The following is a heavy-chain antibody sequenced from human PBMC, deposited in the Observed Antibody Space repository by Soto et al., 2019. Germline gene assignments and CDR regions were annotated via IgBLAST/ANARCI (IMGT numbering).Heavy chain of an antibody. CDR2: IYSSGNT. CDR1: GCTISGYY. Sequence: PXETLSLTCSVAGCTISGYYWTWIRQPAGKGLDWIGRIYSSGNTKYNPSLQSRVTMSLDTSNNQFALRLTSVTAADTAVYYCARGQRFSDWFDHWGQGTLVTVSS. V-gene: IGHV4-4*07. D-gene: IGHD3-3*01. J-gene: IGHJ5*02. CDR3: ARGQRFSDWFDH.